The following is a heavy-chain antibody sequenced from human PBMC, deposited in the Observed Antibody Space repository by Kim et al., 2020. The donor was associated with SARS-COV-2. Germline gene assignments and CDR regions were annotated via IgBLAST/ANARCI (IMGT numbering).Heavy chain of an antibody. V-gene: IGHV3-11*06. Sequence: FTISRDNAKNSLYLQMNSLRAEDTAVYYCARDRMITFGGVVVQTYYGMDVWGQGTTVTVSS. D-gene: IGHD3-16*02. J-gene: IGHJ6*02. CDR3: ARDRMITFGGVVVQTYYGMDV.